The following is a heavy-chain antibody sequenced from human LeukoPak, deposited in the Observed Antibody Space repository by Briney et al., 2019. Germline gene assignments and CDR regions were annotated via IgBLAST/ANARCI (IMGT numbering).Heavy chain of an antibody. CDR3: ARDPPTTVTVFDY. CDR2: ISGSGDST. CDR1: GFTFSSFA. V-gene: IGHV3-23*01. J-gene: IGHJ4*02. D-gene: IGHD4-17*01. Sequence: GGSLRLSCAASGFTFSSFAMTWVRQAPGKGLEWVSVISGSGDSTYYADSVKGRFTISRDNSKNTLYLLMNSLRAEDTAVYYCARDPPTTVTVFDYWGQGTLVTVSS.